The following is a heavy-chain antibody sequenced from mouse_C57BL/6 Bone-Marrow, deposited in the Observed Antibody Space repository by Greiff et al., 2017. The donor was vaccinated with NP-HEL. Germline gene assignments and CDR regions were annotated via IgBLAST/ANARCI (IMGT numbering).Heavy chain of an antibody. Sequence: QVQLQQPGAELVKPGASVKMSCKASGYTFTSYWITWVKQRPGQGLEWIGDIYPGSGSTNYNEKFKSKATLTVDTSSSTAYMQLSSLTSEDSAVYYCHYYGSSYRYFDVWGTGTTVTVSS. CDR1: GYTFTSYW. V-gene: IGHV1-55*01. CDR2: IYPGSGST. CDR3: HYYGSSYRYFDV. J-gene: IGHJ1*03. D-gene: IGHD1-1*01.